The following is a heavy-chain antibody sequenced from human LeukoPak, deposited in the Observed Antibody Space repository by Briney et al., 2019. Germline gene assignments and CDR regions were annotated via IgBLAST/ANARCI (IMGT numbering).Heavy chain of an antibody. CDR3: ARGDIAVAGTFGTIPDY. Sequence: GGSLKLSCAASGFPFNSYSMHWVRQAPGKGLEWVAVISYDGSNKYYADSVKGRFIISRDNSKNTLYLQMNSLRAEDTAVYYCARGDIAVAGTFGTIPDYWGQGTLVTVSS. J-gene: IGHJ4*02. CDR1: GFPFNSYS. D-gene: IGHD6-19*01. V-gene: IGHV3-30-3*01. CDR2: ISYDGSNK.